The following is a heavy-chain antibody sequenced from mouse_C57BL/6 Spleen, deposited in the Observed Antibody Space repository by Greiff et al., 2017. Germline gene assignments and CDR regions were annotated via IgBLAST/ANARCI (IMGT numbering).Heavy chain of an antibody. Sequence: EVKLMESGGGLVKPGGSLKLSCAASGFTFSDYGMHWVRQAPEQGLEWVAYISSGSSTIYYADTVKGRFTISRDNAKNTLFLQVTSLRSEETAMYYCARKVWYFDVWGTGTTVTVSS. CDR3: ARKVWYFDV. J-gene: IGHJ1*03. V-gene: IGHV5-17*01. CDR2: ISSGSSTI. CDR1: GFTFSDYG.